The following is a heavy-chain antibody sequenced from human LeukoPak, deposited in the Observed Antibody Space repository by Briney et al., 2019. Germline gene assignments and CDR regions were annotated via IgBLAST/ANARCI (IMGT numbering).Heavy chain of an antibody. J-gene: IGHJ4*02. D-gene: IGHD2-2*01. V-gene: IGHV6-1*01. CDR1: GDSVSSKSAA. CDR3: ARDSSAMFDY. CDR2: TYYRSKWSS. Sequence: SQTLSLTCAISGDSVSSKSAAWNWIRQSPSRGLEWLGRTYYRSKWSSGYAESVKSRLTVSPDTSKNQFSLQLRSVTPEDTAVYYCARDSSAMFDYWGQGTLVTVSS.